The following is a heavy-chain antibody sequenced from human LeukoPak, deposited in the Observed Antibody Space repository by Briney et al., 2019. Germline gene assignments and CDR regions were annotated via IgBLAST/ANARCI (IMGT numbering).Heavy chain of an antibody. D-gene: IGHD3-10*01. J-gene: IGHJ6*04. Sequence: GGSLRLSCAASGFTFSSYWMHWVRQAPGKGLVWVSRINSDGSSTSYADSVKGRFTISRDNAKNTQYLQMNSLRAEDTAVYYCARVSWAFYYQYGMDVWGKGTTVTVSS. CDR2: INSDGSST. CDR1: GFTFSSYW. V-gene: IGHV3-74*01. CDR3: ARVSWAFYYQYGMDV.